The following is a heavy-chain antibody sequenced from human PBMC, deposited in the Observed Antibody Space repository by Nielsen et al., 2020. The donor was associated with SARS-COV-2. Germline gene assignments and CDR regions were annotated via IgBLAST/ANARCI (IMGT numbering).Heavy chain of an antibody. J-gene: IGHJ6*02. CDR2: IYYSGRT. Sequence: WIRQPPGKGLEWIGYIYYSGRTNYNPSLKRRVTISVDTSKNQFSLKLSSVTAADTALYYCARERVGGITIFGVVTRYGMDVWGQGTTVTVSS. V-gene: IGHV4-61*06. D-gene: IGHD3-3*01. CDR3: ARERVGGITIFGVVTRYGMDV.